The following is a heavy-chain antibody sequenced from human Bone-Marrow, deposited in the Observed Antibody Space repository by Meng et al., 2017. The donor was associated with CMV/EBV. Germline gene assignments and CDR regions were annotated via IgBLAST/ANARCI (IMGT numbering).Heavy chain of an antibody. Sequence: GGSLRLSCAASGFTFSSYAMHWVRQAPGKGLEWVAVISYDGSNKYYADSVKGRFTISRDNSKNTLYLQMNSLRAEDTAVYYCARDTSDFWSGYHYYYYGMDVWGQGTTVTVSS. CDR1: GFTFSSYA. CDR3: ARDTSDFWSGYHYYYYGMDV. J-gene: IGHJ6*02. V-gene: IGHV3-30*04. D-gene: IGHD3-3*01. CDR2: ISYDGSNK.